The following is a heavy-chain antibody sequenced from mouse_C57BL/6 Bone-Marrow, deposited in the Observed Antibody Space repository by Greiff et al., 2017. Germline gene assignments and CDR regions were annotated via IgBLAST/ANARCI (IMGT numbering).Heavy chain of an antibody. J-gene: IGHJ1*03. CDR2: INPYNGGT. CDR1: GYTFTDYY. Sequence: EVQLQQSGPVLVKPGASVKMSCKASGYTFTDYYMNWVKQSHGKSLEWIGVINPYNGGTSYNQKFKGKATLTVDKSSSPAYMELNSLTSEDSAVYYCARNGNGDWYFDVWGTGTTVTVSS. D-gene: IGHD1-1*01. CDR3: ARNGNGDWYFDV. V-gene: IGHV1-19*01.